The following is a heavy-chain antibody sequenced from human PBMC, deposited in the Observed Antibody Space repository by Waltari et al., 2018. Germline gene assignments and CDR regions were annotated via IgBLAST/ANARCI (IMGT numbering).Heavy chain of an antibody. Sequence: QVQLQESGPGLVKPSETLSLTCSVSGASIRGTNNYWGWIRQPPGKGLAWIGSIYYNESPYYNPSLKSRVTISVDTSKNQFSLKLSSVTAADTAVYYCARHKIEGGISTSWYPIDSWGQGTLVTVSS. CDR1: GASIRGTNNY. V-gene: IGHV4-39*01. CDR3: ARHKIEGGISTSWYPIDS. D-gene: IGHD6-13*01. J-gene: IGHJ4*02. CDR2: IYYNESP.